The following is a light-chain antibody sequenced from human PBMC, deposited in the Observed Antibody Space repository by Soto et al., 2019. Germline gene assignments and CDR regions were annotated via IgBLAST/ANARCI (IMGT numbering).Light chain of an antibody. CDR2: DTS. CDR3: QQSGSSPGT. J-gene: IGKJ1*01. V-gene: IGKV3-20*01. CDR1: QSVRDSY. Sequence: EIVLTQSPGTLSLSPGERATLSCRASQSVRDSYLAWYQQKPGQAPSLLIYDTSTRATGIPDRFIGSGSGTDFALTISRVEPEDFAMYFCQQSGSSPGTFGQGTKVEIK.